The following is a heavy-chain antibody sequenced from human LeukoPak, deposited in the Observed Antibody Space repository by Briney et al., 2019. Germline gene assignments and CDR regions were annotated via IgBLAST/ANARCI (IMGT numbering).Heavy chain of an antibody. CDR3: ARRIQLWSGVDY. D-gene: IGHD5-18*01. V-gene: IGHV4-30-2*01. J-gene: IGHJ4*02. CDR2: IYHSGST. CDR1: GGSISSGGYY. Sequence: PSETLSLTCTVSGGSISSGGYYRSWIRQPPGKGLEWIGYIYHSGSTYYNPSLKSRVTISVDRSKNQFSLKLSSVTAADTAVYYCARRIQLWSGVDYWGQGTLVTVSS.